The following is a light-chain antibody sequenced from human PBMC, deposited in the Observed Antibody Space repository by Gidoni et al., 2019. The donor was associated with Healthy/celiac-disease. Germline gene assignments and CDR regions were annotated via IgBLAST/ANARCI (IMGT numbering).Light chain of an antibody. CDR2: GAS. J-gene: IGKJ2*01. Sequence: EIVWAQSRGTLSLSPGERATLSCRASQSVRSSYVSWYQQKPGQAPRLLIYGASSRATGIPARFSGSGSGTDFTLTISRLEPEDFAVYYCQQYGSSPLYTFGQXTKLEIK. CDR3: QQYGSSPLYT. CDR1: QSVRSSY. V-gene: IGKV3-20*01.